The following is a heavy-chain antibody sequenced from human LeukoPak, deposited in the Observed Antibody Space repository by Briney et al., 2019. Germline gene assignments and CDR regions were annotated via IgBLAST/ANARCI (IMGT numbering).Heavy chain of an antibody. D-gene: IGHD6-13*01. CDR1: GFTFSSYS. J-gene: IGHJ4*02. Sequence: GGSLRLSCAASGFTFSSYSMNWVRQAPGKGLEWVSYISSSSSTIYYADSVKGRFTISRDNAKNSLYLQMNSLRVEDTAVYYCSWDFDYWGQGTLVTVSS. CDR3: SWDFDY. V-gene: IGHV3-48*04. CDR2: ISSSSSTI.